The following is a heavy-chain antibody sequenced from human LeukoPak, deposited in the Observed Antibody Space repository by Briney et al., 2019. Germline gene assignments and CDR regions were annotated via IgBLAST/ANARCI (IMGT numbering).Heavy chain of an antibody. J-gene: IGHJ4*02. CDR3: ARDLKGIAAS. CDR2: IYYSGST. CDR1: GGSISSGDYY. D-gene: IGHD6-13*01. V-gene: IGHV4-30-4*01. Sequence: SETLSLTCTVSGGSISSGDYYWSWIRQPPGAGLEWIGYIYYSGSTYYNPSLKSRVTISVDTSKNQFSLKLSSVTAADTAVYYCARDLKGIAASWGQGTLVTVSS.